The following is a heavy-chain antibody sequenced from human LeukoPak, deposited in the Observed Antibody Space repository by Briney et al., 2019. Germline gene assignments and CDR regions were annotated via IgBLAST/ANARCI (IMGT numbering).Heavy chain of an antibody. J-gene: IGHJ5*02. CDR3: ARVLGLNWFDP. D-gene: IGHD5-12*01. CDR2: ISYDGSKK. CDR1: GFTLTTYA. Sequence: GGSLRLSCAASGFTLTTYAMHWVRQAPGRGLEWVSVISYDGSKKYYADSVKGRFTISRDNSKNTLYLQMNSLRAEDTAVYYCARVLGLNWFDPWGQGTLVTVSS. V-gene: IGHV3-30*14.